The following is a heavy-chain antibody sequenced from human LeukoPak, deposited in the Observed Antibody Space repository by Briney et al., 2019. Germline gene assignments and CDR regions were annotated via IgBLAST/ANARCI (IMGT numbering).Heavy chain of an antibody. CDR3: AKGATDYYDSSGSQT. J-gene: IGHJ5*02. D-gene: IGHD3-22*01. Sequence: GGSLRLSCAASGFTFDDYAMHWVRQAPGKGLEWVSLISGDGGSTYYADSVEGRFTISRDNSKNSLYLQMNSLRTEDTALYYCAKGATDYYDSSGSQTWGQGTLVTVSS. V-gene: IGHV3-43*02. CDR2: ISGDGGST. CDR1: GFTFDDYA.